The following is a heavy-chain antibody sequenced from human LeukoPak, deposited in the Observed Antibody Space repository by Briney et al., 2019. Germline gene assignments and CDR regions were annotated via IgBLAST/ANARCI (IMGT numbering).Heavy chain of an antibody. V-gene: IGHV3-7*04. Sequence: GGSLRLSCVASGFTFSSYWMSWVRQAPGKGLEWVANIKQDGSEKYYVDPVKGRFTISRDNAKNSLYLQMNSLRAEDTAVYYCARDVGYCSSTSCYTDYWGQGTLVTVSS. D-gene: IGHD2-2*02. CDR1: GFTFSSYW. CDR2: IKQDGSEK. CDR3: ARDVGYCSSTSCYTDY. J-gene: IGHJ4*02.